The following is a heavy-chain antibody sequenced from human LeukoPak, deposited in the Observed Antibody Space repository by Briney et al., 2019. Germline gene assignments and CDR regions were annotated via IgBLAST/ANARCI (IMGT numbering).Heavy chain of an antibody. CDR2: ISGSGGST. CDR1: GFTFSSYS. Sequence: GFLRLSCAASGFTFSSYSMNWVRQAPGKGLEWVSAISGSGGSTYYADSVKGRITISRDNSKNTLYLQMNSLRAEDTAVYYCAKDELYDFWSGYYTGQAVGYMDVWGKGTTVTVSS. V-gene: IGHV3-23*01. D-gene: IGHD3-3*01. CDR3: AKDELYDFWSGYYTGQAVGYMDV. J-gene: IGHJ6*03.